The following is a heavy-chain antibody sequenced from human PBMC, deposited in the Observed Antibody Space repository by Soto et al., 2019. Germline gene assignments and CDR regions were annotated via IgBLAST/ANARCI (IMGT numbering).Heavy chain of an antibody. Sequence: PSETLSLTCIVSGGSISSGSYYWGWIPKPPGKGLEGIGSIYYSGNTYYNRSLKSRVTISVDTSKNQFSLKLISVTAADTSVYYCARHPGYYAILTGYTTYYFDCWGKGIWVT. J-gene: IGHJ4*02. D-gene: IGHD3-9*01. CDR3: ARHPGYYAILTGYTTYYFDC. CDR2: IYYSGNT. V-gene: IGHV4-39*01. CDR1: GGSISSGSYY.